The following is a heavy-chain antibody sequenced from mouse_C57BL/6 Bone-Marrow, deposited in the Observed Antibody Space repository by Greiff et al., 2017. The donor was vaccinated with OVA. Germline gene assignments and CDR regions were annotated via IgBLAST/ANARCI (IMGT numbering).Heavy chain of an antibody. Sequence: QVQLQQSGAELVKPGASVKLSCKASGYTFTEYTIHWVKQRSGQGLEWIGWFYPGSGSIKYNEKFKDKATLTADKSSSTVYMELSRLTSEDSAVYFGARHEDLEIYYGNRAWFAYWGQGTLVTVSA. D-gene: IGHD2-1*01. CDR3: ARHEDLEIYYGNRAWFAY. V-gene: IGHV1-62-2*01. J-gene: IGHJ3*01. CDR2: FYPGSGSI. CDR1: GYTFTEYT.